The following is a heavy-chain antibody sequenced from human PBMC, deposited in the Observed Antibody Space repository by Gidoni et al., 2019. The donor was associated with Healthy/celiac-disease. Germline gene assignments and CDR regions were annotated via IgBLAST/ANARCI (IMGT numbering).Heavy chain of an antibody. Sequence: QVQLVESGGGVVQPGRSLRRPCAASGFTSSSYAMHWVRQAPGKGLEWVAVISYDGSNKYYADSVKGRFTISRDNSKNTLYLQMNSLRAEDTAVYYCARDQGVGSYYYFDYWGQGTLVTVSS. CDR1: GFTSSSYA. V-gene: IGHV3-30-3*01. CDR2: ISYDGSNK. J-gene: IGHJ4*02. CDR3: ARDQGVGSYYYFDY. D-gene: IGHD1-26*01.